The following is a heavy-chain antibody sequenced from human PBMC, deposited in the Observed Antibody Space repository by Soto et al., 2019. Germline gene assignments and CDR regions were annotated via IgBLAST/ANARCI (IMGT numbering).Heavy chain of an antibody. J-gene: IGHJ5*02. D-gene: IGHD3-3*01. Sequence: GASVKVSCKASGYTFTSYGISWVRQAPGQGLEWMGWISAYNGNTNYAQKLQGRVTMTTDTSTSTAYMELRSLRSDDTAVYYCARVMYYDFWSGYYPGNWFDPWGQGTLVTVSS. CDR2: ISAYNGNT. CDR3: ARVMYYDFWSGYYPGNWFDP. CDR1: GYTFTSYG. V-gene: IGHV1-18*01.